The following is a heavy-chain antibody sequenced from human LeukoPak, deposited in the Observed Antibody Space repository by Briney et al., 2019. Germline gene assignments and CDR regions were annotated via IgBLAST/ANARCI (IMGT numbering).Heavy chain of an antibody. V-gene: IGHV3-21*01. CDR3: ASSGSGYNDY. J-gene: IGHJ4*02. Sequence: GGSLRLSCAASGFTFSTYSMNWVRQAPGKGLEWVSSIGSSSSYIYYADSVKGRFTISRDNAKNSLYLQMNSLGTEDTAVYYCASSGSGYNDYWGQGTLVTVSS. CDR1: GFTFSTYS. CDR2: IGSSSSYI. D-gene: IGHD3-3*01.